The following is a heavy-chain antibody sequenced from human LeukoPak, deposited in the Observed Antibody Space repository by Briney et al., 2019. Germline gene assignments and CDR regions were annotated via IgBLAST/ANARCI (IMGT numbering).Heavy chain of an antibody. CDR2: IWYDGSNK. D-gene: IGHD3-10*02. J-gene: IGHJ5*02. V-gene: IGHV3-33*01. Sequence: GGSLRLSCAASRFTFSSYGMHWVRQAPGKGLEWVAVIWYDGSNKYYADSVKGRFTISRDNSKNTLYLQMNSLRAEDTAVYYCARDLNTYYYGRDLNWFDPWGQGTLVTVSS. CDR3: ARDLNTYYYGRDLNWFDP. CDR1: RFTFSSYG.